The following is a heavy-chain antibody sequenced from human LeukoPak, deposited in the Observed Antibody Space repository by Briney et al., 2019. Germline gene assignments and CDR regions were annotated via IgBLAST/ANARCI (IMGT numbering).Heavy chain of an antibody. V-gene: IGHV1-2*02. Sequence: RASAKVSCKAAGYTFTGYYMHWVRQAPGQGLEWRGWINPNSGGTNYAQKFQGRVTMTRDTSISTAYMELSRLRSDDTAVYYCARAPYYDFWSGYYKVDNFDYWGQGTLVTVSS. CDR3: ARAPYYDFWSGYYKVDNFDY. CDR2: INPNSGGT. D-gene: IGHD3-3*01. J-gene: IGHJ4*02. CDR1: GYTFTGYY.